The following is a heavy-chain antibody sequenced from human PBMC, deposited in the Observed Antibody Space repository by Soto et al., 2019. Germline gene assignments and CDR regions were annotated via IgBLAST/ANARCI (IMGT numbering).Heavy chain of an antibody. V-gene: IGHV1-69*01. J-gene: IGHJ6*02. CDR1: GGTFSSYA. Sequence: QVQLVQSGAEVKKPGSSVKVSCKASGGTFSSYAISWVRQAPGQGLEWMGGIIPIFGTANYAQKFQGRVMITADESTSTAYMELSSLRSEDTAVYYCARDRSHYRQKYYYGMDVWGHGTTVTVSS. CDR2: IIPIFGTA. D-gene: IGHD4-4*01. CDR3: ARDRSHYRQKYYYGMDV.